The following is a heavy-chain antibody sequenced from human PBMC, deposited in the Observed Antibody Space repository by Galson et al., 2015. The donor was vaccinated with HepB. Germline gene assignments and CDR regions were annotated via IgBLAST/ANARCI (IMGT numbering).Heavy chain of an antibody. V-gene: IGHV1-2*04. CDR3: AREGYCSSTSCYTYYGMDV. D-gene: IGHD2-2*02. Sequence: SVKVSCKASGYTFTGYHMHWVRQAPGQGLEWMGWINPNSGGTNYAQKFQGWVTMTRDTSISTAYMELSRLRSGDTAVYYCAREGYCSSTSCYTYYGMDVWGQGTTVTVSS. CDR1: GYTFTGYH. J-gene: IGHJ6*02. CDR2: INPNSGGT.